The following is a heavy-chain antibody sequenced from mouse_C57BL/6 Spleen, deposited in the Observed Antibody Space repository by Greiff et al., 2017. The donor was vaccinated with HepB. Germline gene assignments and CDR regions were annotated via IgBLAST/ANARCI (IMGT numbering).Heavy chain of an antibody. D-gene: IGHD1-1*01. V-gene: IGHV1-15*01. Sequence: QVQLKESGAELVRPGASVTLSCKASGYTFTDYEMHWVKQTPVHGLEWIGAIDPETGGTAYNQKFKGKAILTADKSSSTAYMELRSLTSEDSAVYYCTKAKPYYGSRGFDYWGQGTTLTVSS. CDR2: IDPETGGT. J-gene: IGHJ2*01. CDR3: TKAKPYYGSRGFDY. CDR1: GYTFTDYE.